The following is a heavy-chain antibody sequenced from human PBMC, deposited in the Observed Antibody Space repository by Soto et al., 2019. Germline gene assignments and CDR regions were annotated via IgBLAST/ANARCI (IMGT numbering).Heavy chain of an antibody. V-gene: IGHV3-48*01. D-gene: IGHD4-4*01. CDR2: VSSTSATM. Sequence: GGSLRLSCAASGFTFNGYSMNWVRQAPGKGLEWVSFVSSTSATMDYADSVKGRFTVSRDNSKNTLYLQMNSLRVDDTAVYHCAKATVSTGYYYAMDVWGQGTTVTVSS. CDR1: GFTFNGYS. J-gene: IGHJ6*02. CDR3: AKATVSTGYYYAMDV.